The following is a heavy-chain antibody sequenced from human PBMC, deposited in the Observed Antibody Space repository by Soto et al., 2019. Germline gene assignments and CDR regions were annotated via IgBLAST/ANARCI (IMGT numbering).Heavy chain of an antibody. CDR3: ARRRDYDILTGYYDY. V-gene: IGHV4-59*01. D-gene: IGHD3-9*01. CDR1: GGSISSYY. J-gene: IGHJ4*02. Sequence: SETLSLTCTVSGGSISSYYWSWIRQPPGKGLEWIGYIYYSWSTTYNPSLKSRVTISVDTPKNQFSLKLSSVTAADTAVYYCARRRDYDILTGYYDYWGQGTLVTVSS. CDR2: IYYSWST.